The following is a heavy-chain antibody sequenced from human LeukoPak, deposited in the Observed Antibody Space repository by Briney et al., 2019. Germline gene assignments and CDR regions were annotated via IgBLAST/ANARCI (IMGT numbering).Heavy chain of an antibody. CDR3: ARIRIYDSGVVGMDV. J-gene: IGHJ6*02. CDR2: IYTSGST. Sequence: SETLSLTCTVSGGSISTYYWSWIRQPAGRGLEWIGRIYTSGSTNYNPSLKSRVTMSLDTSKNQVSLNLSSVTAADTAVYFCARIRIYDSGVVGMDVWGQGTTVTVSS. CDR1: GGSISTYY. D-gene: IGHD3-10*01. V-gene: IGHV4-4*07.